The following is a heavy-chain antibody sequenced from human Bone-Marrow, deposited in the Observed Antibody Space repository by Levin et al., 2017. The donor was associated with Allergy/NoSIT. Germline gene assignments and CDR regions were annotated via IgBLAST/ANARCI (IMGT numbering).Heavy chain of an antibody. Sequence: PGGSLRLSCAASGFTFSSYWMHWVRQAPGKGLVWVSRINSDGSSTSYADSVKGRFTISRDNAKNTLYLQMNSLRAEDTAVYYCARGYSSGWYPADYWGQGTLVTVSS. CDR2: INSDGSST. V-gene: IGHV3-74*01. J-gene: IGHJ4*02. D-gene: IGHD6-19*01. CDR1: GFTFSSYW. CDR3: ARGYSSGWYPADY.